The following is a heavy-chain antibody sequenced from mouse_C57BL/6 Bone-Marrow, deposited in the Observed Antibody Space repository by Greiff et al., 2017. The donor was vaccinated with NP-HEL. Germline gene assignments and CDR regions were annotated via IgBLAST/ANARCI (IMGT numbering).Heavy chain of an antibody. J-gene: IGHJ2*01. CDR1: GYTFTSYW. Sequence: QVQLQQPGAELVKPGASVKMSCKASGYTFTSYWMTWVKQRPGQGLEWIGDIYPGSGSTNYNEKFKSKATLTVDTSSSTAYMQLSSLTSEDSAVYYCASLYDGYPTFDYWGQGTTLTVSS. CDR2: IYPGSGST. V-gene: IGHV1-55*01. D-gene: IGHD2-3*01. CDR3: ASLYDGYPTFDY.